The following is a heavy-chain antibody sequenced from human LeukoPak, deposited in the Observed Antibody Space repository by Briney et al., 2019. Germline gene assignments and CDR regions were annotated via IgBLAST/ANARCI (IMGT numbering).Heavy chain of an antibody. Sequence: SETLSLTCTVSGGSISSYYWSWIRQPPGEGLEWIGYIYYSGSTNYNPSLKSRVTISVDTSKNQFSLKLSSVTAADTAVYYCARASPRTTGTLFDPWGQGTLVTVSS. CDR1: GGSISSYY. D-gene: IGHD1-1*01. V-gene: IGHV4-59*01. J-gene: IGHJ5*02. CDR2: IYYSGST. CDR3: ARASPRTTGTLFDP.